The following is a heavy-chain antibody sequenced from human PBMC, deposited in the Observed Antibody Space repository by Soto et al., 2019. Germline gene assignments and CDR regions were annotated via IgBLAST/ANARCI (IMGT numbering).Heavy chain of an antibody. V-gene: IGHV7-4-1*01. Sequence: ASVKVSCKASGYTFTSYAMNWVRQAPGQGLEWMGWISTNTGNPTYAQGFTGRFVFSLDTSVSTAYLQICSLKAEDTAVYYCARDPLYSSGWYRYYYYYGMDVWGQGTTVTVSS. D-gene: IGHD6-19*01. CDR1: GYTFTSYA. J-gene: IGHJ6*02. CDR2: ISTNTGNP. CDR3: ARDPLYSSGWYRYYYYYGMDV.